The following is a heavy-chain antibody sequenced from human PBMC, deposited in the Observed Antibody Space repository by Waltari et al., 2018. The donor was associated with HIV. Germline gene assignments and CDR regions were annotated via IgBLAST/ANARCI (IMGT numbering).Heavy chain of an antibody. CDR1: GAPISSSSSY. V-gene: IGHV4-39*01. Sequence: LHLQESGPGLVKPSETLSLTCTVSGAPISSSSSYWAWIRQPPGKGLEWIGAIYYSGTAYYNPSVKSRVSASLDASKNELSLKLTSVTATDTALYYCARLRFHSLYYFDSWGPGILVTVSS. CDR2: IYYSGTA. J-gene: IGHJ4*02. D-gene: IGHD3-16*01. CDR3: ARLRFHSLYYFDS.